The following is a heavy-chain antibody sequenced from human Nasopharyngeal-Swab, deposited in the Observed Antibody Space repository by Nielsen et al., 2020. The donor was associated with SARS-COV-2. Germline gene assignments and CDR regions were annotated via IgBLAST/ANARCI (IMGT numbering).Heavy chain of an antibody. J-gene: IGHJ5*01. D-gene: IGHD6-13*01. CDR2: ISGDSTNI. V-gene: IGHV3-21*01. CDR1: GFSFSSYN. CDR3: ARESRAAAAGFDS. Sequence: GESLKISCAGSGFSFSSYNINWVRQAPGKGLEWVSSISGDSTNIYYADSLKGRFTISRDNAKNSVYLQMDSLTAEDTAVYFCARESRAAAAGFDSWGHGTLVTVSS.